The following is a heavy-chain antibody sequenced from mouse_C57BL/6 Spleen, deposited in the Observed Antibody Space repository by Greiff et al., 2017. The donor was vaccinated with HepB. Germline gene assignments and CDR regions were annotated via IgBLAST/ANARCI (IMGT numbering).Heavy chain of an antibody. D-gene: IGHD1-1*01. J-gene: IGHJ2*01. V-gene: IGHV1-62-2*01. CDR2: FYPGSGSI. Sequence: QVQLQQSGAELVKPGASVKLSCKASGYTFTEYTIHWVKQRSGQGLEWIGWFYPGSGSIKYNEKFKDKATLTADKSSSTVYMELSRVRSEDSAVYFCARNERAGLRGDYFDYWGQGTTLTVSS. CDR1: GYTFTEYT. CDR3: ARNERAGLRGDYFDY.